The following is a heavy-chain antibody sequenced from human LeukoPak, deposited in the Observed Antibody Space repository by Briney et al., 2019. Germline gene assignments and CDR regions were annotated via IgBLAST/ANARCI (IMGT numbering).Heavy chain of an antibody. D-gene: IGHD6-13*01. J-gene: IGHJ6*02. CDR2: ISYDGSNK. Sequence: GGSLRLSCGASGFTFSSYAMHWVRQAPGKGLEWVACISYDGSNKYYADSVKGRFTISRDNSKNTLYLQMNSLRAEDTAVYYCARESSSWTYYYYYGMDVWGQGTTVTVSS. V-gene: IGHV3-30-3*01. CDR1: GFTFSSYA. CDR3: ARESSSWTYYYYYGMDV.